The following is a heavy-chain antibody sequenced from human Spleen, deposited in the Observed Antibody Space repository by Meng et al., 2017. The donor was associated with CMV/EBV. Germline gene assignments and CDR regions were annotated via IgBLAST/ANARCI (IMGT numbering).Heavy chain of an antibody. CDR2: ISAYNGNT. Sequence: ASVKVSCKASGYTFTAYAITWVRQAPGQGLEWMGWISAYNGNTNYAQNLQGRVTMTTDTSTNTAYMELRSLRSDDTAVYYCARTIRYYYGSSDYWGQGTLVTVSS. CDR1: GYTFTAYA. V-gene: IGHV1-18*01. D-gene: IGHD3-10*01. CDR3: ARTIRYYYGSSDY. J-gene: IGHJ4*02.